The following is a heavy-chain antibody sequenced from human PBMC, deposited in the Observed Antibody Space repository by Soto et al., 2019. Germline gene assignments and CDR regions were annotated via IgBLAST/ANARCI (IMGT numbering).Heavy chain of an antibody. Sequence: GGSLRLSCAAPGFTFSSYAMHWVRQAPGKGLEWVAVISYDGSNKYYADSVKGRFTISRDNSKNTLYLQMNSLRAEDTAVYYCARGVLFITGFPFDYWGQGTLVTVSS. CDR3: ARGVLFITGFPFDY. J-gene: IGHJ4*02. CDR1: GFTFSSYA. CDR2: ISYDGSNK. V-gene: IGHV3-30-3*01. D-gene: IGHD3-22*01.